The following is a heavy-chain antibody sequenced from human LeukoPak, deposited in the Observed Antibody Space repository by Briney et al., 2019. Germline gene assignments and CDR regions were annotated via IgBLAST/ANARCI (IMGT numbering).Heavy chain of an antibody. D-gene: IGHD3-22*01. J-gene: IGHJ4*02. V-gene: IGHV4-31*03. Sequence: SETLSLTCTVSGGSISSGGYWWSWIRQHPGKGLEWIGYIYYSGSTYYNPSLKSRVTISVDTSKNQFSLKLSSVTAADTAVYYCAGTYDSSGYYYRKSFDYWGQGTLVTVSS. CDR2: IYYSGST. CDR3: AGTYDSSGYYYRKSFDY. CDR1: GGSISSGGYW.